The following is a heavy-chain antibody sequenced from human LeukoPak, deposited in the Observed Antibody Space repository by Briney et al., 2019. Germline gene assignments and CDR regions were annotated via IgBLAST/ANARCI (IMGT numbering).Heavy chain of an antibody. Sequence: GGSLRLSCAVSGFTVSGDYMSWVRQAPGKGLEWVSVIYSGVGTFYAGSVKGRFTISRDNSKNTLYLQMNSLRAEDTAVYYCAKDSSGPAYWGQGTLVTVSS. CDR1: GFTVSGDY. J-gene: IGHJ4*02. CDR2: IYSGVGT. D-gene: IGHD6-19*01. CDR3: AKDSSGPAY. V-gene: IGHV3-53*01.